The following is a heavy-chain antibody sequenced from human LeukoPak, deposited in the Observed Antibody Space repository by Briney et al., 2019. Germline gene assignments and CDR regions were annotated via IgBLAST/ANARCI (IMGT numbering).Heavy chain of an antibody. J-gene: IGHJ6*03. Sequence: TSETLSLTCTVSGGSISSYYWSWIRQPAGKGLEWIGRIYTSGSNNYNPSLKSRVTMSVDTSKNQFTLKLSSVTAADTAMYYCAREVADYGGYYYYHYMDVWGKGTTVTISS. CDR3: AREVADYGGYYYYHYMDV. CDR2: IYTSGSN. V-gene: IGHV4-4*07. CDR1: GGSISSYY. D-gene: IGHD4-23*01.